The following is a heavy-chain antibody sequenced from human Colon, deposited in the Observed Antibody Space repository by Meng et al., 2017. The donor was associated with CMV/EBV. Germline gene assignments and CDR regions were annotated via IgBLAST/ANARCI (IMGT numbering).Heavy chain of an antibody. D-gene: IGHD5-12*01. J-gene: IGHJ4*02. Sequence: GGSLRLSCVTSGFTFSQYDVSWVRQAPGKGLEWISHSGFRGGNIFYADSVKGRFTVSRDTSSSTLYLQMNSLKAEDTAVYYCARVVATSRLEIFNSWGQGTRVTVSS. CDR2: SGFRGGNI. CDR3: ARVVATSRLEIFNS. V-gene: IGHV3-23*01. CDR1: GFTFSQYD.